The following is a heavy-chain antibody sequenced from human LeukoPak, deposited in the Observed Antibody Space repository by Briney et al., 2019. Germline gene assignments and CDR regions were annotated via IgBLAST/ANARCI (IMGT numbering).Heavy chain of an antibody. V-gene: IGHV1-69*06. CDR3: ARSEYYDSSGYFGWFDP. CDR2: IIPIFGTA. Sequence: ASVKVSCTASGGTFSSYAISWVRQAPGQGLEWMGGIIPIFGTANYAQKFQGRVTITADKSTSTAYMELSSLRSEDTAVYYCARSEYYDSSGYFGWFDPWGQGTLVTVSS. CDR1: GGTFSSYA. D-gene: IGHD3-22*01. J-gene: IGHJ5*02.